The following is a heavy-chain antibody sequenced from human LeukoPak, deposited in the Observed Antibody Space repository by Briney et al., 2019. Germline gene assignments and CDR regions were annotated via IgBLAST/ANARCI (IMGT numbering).Heavy chain of an antibody. CDR1: GYSFTSYW. CDR2: IIPIFGTA. V-gene: IGHV1-69*01. D-gene: IGHD6-6*01. J-gene: IGHJ4*02. CDR3: ASEGSSSPFDY. Sequence: KISCKGSGYSFTSYWISWVRQAPGQGLEWMGGIIPIFGTANYAQKFQGRVTITADESTSTAYMELSSLRSEDTAVYYCASEGSSSPFDYWGQGTLVTVSS.